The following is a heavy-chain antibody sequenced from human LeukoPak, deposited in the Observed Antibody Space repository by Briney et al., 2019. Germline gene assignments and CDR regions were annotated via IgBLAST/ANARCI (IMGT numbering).Heavy chain of an antibody. CDR3: ARDVLRRGGLDYMDV. Sequence: GGSLRLSCAASGFTFDDYGMSWVRQGPGKGLEWVSTITWNGGQTAYADSVKGRFTISRDNAKNSLYLQMNSLRAEDTAVYYCARDVLRRGGLDYMDVWGKGTTVTVSS. J-gene: IGHJ6*03. V-gene: IGHV3-20*04. CDR2: ITWNGGQT. D-gene: IGHD3-3*01. CDR1: GFTFDDYG.